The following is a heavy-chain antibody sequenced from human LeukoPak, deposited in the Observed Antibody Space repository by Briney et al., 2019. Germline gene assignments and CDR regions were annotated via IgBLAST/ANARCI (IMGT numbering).Heavy chain of an antibody. J-gene: IGHJ4*02. CDR1: GHTFTTYY. Sequence: ASVKVSCKASGHTFTTYYVHLVRQAPGQGLEWMGVINPSGDGTNYPQRFQGWVTMTRDTSISTAYMELSRLRSDDTAVYYCARSDSSGYYYPLGYWGQGTLVTVSS. CDR2: INPSGDGT. D-gene: IGHD3-22*01. CDR3: ARSDSSGYYYPLGY. V-gene: IGHV1-2*04.